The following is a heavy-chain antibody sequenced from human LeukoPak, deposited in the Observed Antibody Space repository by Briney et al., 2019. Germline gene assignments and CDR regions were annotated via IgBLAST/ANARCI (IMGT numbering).Heavy chain of an antibody. CDR2: IRYDGINK. Sequence: GGSPRLSCAASGFTFSSYGMHWVRQAPGKGLEWVAFIRYDGINKYYADSVKGRFTISRDNSKNTLYLQMNSLRAEDTAVYYCAKVGNYDILTGYYPDGYFDYWGQGTLVTVSS. D-gene: IGHD3-9*01. J-gene: IGHJ4*02. V-gene: IGHV3-30*02. CDR3: AKVGNYDILTGYYPDGYFDY. CDR1: GFTFSSYG.